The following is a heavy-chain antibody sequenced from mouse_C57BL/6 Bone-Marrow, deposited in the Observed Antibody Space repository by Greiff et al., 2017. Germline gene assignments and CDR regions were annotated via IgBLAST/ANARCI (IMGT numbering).Heavy chain of an antibody. D-gene: IGHD2-3*01. J-gene: IGHJ3*01. CDR2: IHPNSGST. Sequence: VQLQQPGAELVKPGASVKLSCKASGYTFTSYWMHWVKQRPGQGLEWIGMIHPNSGSTNYNEKFKSKAILTVDKSYSTAYMQLSSLTSEDSAVDYCACWLLRGSYWGQGTLVTVSA. CDR1: GYTFTSYW. CDR3: ACWLLRGSY. V-gene: IGHV1-64*01.